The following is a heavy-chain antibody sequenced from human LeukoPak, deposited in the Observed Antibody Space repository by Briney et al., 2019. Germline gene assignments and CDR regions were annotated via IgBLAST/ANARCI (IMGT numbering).Heavy chain of an antibody. D-gene: IGHD4-23*01. V-gene: IGHV3-49*04. J-gene: IGHJ4*02. CDR1: GFMFGGYA. CDR3: SRAVAHLDY. Sequence: GGSLRLSCTASGFMFGGYAVSWVRQAPGKGLEWVGFIRGESYGGTTEYAASVKGRFTISRDDSKSIAYLQMNSLKTEDTAVYYCSRAVAHLDYWGQGTLVTVSS. CDR2: IRGESYGGTT.